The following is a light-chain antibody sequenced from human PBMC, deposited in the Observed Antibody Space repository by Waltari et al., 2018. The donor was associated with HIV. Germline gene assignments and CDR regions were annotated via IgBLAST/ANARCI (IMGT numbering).Light chain of an antibody. CDR2: LGS. V-gene: IGKV2-28*01. CDR3: MQARQSTFT. CDR1: ERLVHSNGDNY. Sequence: VLTQFPVSLSVSVGQSASISCRSSERLVHSNGDNYLDWYFQKPGQSPQLLIYLGSIRAPGVPDRFSSAGSGTDFTLRISRVEPEDVGVYYCMQARQSTFTFGPGTKIEI. J-gene: IGKJ3*01.